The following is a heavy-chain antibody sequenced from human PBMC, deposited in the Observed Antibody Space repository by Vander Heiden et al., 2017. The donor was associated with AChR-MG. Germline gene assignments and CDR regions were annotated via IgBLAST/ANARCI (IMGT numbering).Heavy chain of an antibody. CDR2: IRYDGSNK. D-gene: IGHD5-12*01. CDR1: GFTFRSYG. J-gene: IGHJ6*02. Sequence: QVQLVESGGGVVQPGGSLRLSCAASGFTFRSYGMHWVRQAPGKGLEWVAFIRYDGSNKYYADSVKGRFTISRDNSKNTLYLQMNSLRAEDTAVYYCAKEEMATIRGTYYYYYGMDVWGQGTTVTVSS. CDR3: AKEEMATIRGTYYYYYGMDV. V-gene: IGHV3-30*02.